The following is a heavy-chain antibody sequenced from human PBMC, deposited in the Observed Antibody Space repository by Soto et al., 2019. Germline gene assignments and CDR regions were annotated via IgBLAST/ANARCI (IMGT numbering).Heavy chain of an antibody. D-gene: IGHD5-12*01. CDR1: GFTFSNYD. J-gene: IGHJ4*02. CDR3: AKDFVYDLYDY. Sequence: GGSLRLSCVVSGFTFSNYDMNWVRQAPGKGLEWVSAISGSGGSTYYADSVKGRFTISRDNSKNTLYLQMNSLRAEDTAVYYCAKDFVYDLYDYWGQGTLVTVSS. V-gene: IGHV3-23*01. CDR2: ISGSGGST.